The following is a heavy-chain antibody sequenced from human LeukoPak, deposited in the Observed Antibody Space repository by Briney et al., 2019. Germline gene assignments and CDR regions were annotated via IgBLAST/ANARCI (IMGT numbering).Heavy chain of an antibody. D-gene: IGHD6-25*01. J-gene: IGHJ4*02. Sequence: GGSLRLSCAASGFTFSSYWMSWVRQAPGKGLEWVSSISSSTSYIYYADSVKGRFTISRDNANKSLYLQMHSLRAEDTAVYYCARAPPGSSGWYLDHWGQGTLVTVSS. V-gene: IGHV3-21*01. CDR2: ISSSTSYI. CDR1: GFTFSSYW. CDR3: ARAPPGSSGWYLDH.